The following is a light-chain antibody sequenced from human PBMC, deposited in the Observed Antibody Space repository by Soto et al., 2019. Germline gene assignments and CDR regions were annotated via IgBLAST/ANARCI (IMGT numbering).Light chain of an antibody. CDR1: ESVHSN. J-gene: IGKJ2*01. CDR3: LQHNSYPYT. CDR2: YAS. Sequence: EMVMTQSPATLSVSPGERVTLSCRASESVHSNLAWYQQKPGQGPSLLIYYASTRVTGVPDRFSGSGSGTEFTLTISSLQPEDFATYYCLQHNSYPYTFGQGTKVEIK. V-gene: IGKV3-15*01.